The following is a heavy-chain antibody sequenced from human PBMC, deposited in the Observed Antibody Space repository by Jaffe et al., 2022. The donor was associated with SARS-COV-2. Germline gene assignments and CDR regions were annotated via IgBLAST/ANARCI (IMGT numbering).Heavy chain of an antibody. CDR2: IYTSGST. V-gene: IGHV4-61*02. CDR1: GGSISSGSYY. CDR3: ARAYGSGDAFDI. Sequence: QVQLQESGPGLVKPSQTLSLTCTVSGGSISSGSYYWSWIRQPAGKGLEWIGRIYTSGSTNYNPSLKSRVTISVDTSKNQFSLKLSSVTAADTAVYYCARAYGSGDAFDIWGQGTMVTVSS. J-gene: IGHJ3*02. D-gene: IGHD3-10*01.